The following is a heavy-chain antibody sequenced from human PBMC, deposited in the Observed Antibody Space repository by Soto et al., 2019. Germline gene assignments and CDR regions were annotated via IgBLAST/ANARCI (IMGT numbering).Heavy chain of an antibody. J-gene: IGHJ4*02. Sequence: EVQLVESGGGLVQPGGSLRLSCAASGFTFSSYSMNWVRQAPGKGLEWVSSISSSSSYIYYADSVKGRFTISRDNAKNSLYLQMNSLRAEDTAVYYCARGTGYDILTDYWGQGTLVTVSS. CDR3: ARGTGYDILTDY. CDR2: ISSSSSYI. V-gene: IGHV3-21*01. D-gene: IGHD3-9*01. CDR1: GFTFSSYS.